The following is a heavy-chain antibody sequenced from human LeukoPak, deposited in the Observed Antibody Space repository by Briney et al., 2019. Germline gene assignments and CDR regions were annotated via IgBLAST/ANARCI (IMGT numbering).Heavy chain of an antibody. D-gene: IGHD3-10*01. CDR1: GGSVSSSSYY. CDR3: ARAITMVRGVIQNFDY. Sequence: SETLSLTCTVSGGSVSSSSYYWGWIRQTPGKGLEWIGSIYNSGSTTYNPSLKSRVTISVDTSKNQFSLKLTSVTAADTAVYYCARAITMVRGVIQNFDYWGQGTQVAVSS. J-gene: IGHJ4*02. CDR2: IYNSGST. V-gene: IGHV4-61*01.